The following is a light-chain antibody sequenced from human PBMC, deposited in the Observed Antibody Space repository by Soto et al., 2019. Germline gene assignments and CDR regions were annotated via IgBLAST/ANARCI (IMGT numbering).Light chain of an antibody. CDR1: QTISNTY. V-gene: IGKV3-20*01. J-gene: IGKJ1*01. CDR2: AAS. Sequence: IVLTQSPGTLSLSPGERATLSCWASQTISNTYLAWYQQKPGQATRLLIYAASSRAAGVPDRFSVSGSGTDLTLTINRLEPEDFAVYYCQQYGSSPRTFGQGTKVEIK. CDR3: QQYGSSPRT.